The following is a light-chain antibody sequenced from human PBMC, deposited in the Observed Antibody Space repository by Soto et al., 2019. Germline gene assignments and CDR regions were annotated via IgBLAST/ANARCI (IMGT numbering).Light chain of an antibody. J-gene: IGKJ1*01. Sequence: RLTQSPSTLSATVGDRVTITCRASQSLNNRLAWYQQKPGKAPKLLMYRASTLESGVPSRFSGSGSGTEFTLTISSLQPDDFTTYHCQQYVTFPRTFGQGTKVDIK. CDR3: QQYVTFPRT. CDR2: RAS. CDR1: QSLNNR. V-gene: IGKV1-5*03.